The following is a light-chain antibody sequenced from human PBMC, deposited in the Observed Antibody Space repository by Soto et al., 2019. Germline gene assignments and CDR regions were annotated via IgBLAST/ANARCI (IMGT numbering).Light chain of an antibody. V-gene: IGLV8-61*01. Sequence: QAVVTQEPSFSVSPGGTVTLTCGLSSGSVSTSHHPSWYQQTPGQAPRTLIYSTNIRSSGVPDRFSGSMVGNKAALTITGAQADDESDYYCVLYMGRGISVFGGGTKVTVL. CDR1: SGSVSTSHH. CDR2: STN. J-gene: IGLJ2*01. CDR3: VLYMGRGISV.